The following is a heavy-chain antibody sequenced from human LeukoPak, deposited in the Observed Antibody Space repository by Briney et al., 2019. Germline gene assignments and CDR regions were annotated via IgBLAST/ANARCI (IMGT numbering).Heavy chain of an antibody. CDR3: ARGPPRGKYYYMDV. J-gene: IGHJ6*03. CDR1: GFTFSSFD. D-gene: IGHD1-1*01. V-gene: IGHV3-13*01. Sequence: GGSLRLSCAASGFTFSSFDMHWVRLPTGQGLEWVSTIGTASDTYYPGSVEGRFTLSRDNAKNSLYLQMNSLTAGDTAVYYCARGPPRGKYYYMDVWGKGTTVTVSS. CDR2: IGTASDT.